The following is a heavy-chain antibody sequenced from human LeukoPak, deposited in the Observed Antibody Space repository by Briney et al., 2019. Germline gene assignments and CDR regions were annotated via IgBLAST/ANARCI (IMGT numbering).Heavy chain of an antibody. V-gene: IGHV3-30*03. CDR2: ISYDGSNK. CDR3: ARDPETYCSSTSCRSFDY. Sequence: GGSLRLSCAASGFTFSSYSMNWVRQAPGKGLEWVAVISYDGSNKYYADSVKGRFTISRDNSKNTLYLQMNSLRAEDTAVYYCARDPETYCSSTSCRSFDYWGQGTLVTVSS. CDR1: GFTFSSYS. J-gene: IGHJ4*02. D-gene: IGHD2-2*01.